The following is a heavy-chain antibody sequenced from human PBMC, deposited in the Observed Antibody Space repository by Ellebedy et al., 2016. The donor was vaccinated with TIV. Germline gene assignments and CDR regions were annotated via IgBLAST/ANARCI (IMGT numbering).Heavy chain of an antibody. CDR2: ISYDGSNE. CDR1: GFTFSNYA. V-gene: IGHV3-30*03. J-gene: IGHJ4*02. D-gene: IGHD2-2*01. CDR3: ARVEPFYCSSTSCKNLGSDY. Sequence: GESLKISCAASGFTFSNYAIHWVRQAPGKGLEWVAVISYDGSNEYYADSVKGRFTISRDNSKNTLYLQMNSLRAEDTAVYYCARVEPFYCSSTSCKNLGSDYWGQGTLVTVSS.